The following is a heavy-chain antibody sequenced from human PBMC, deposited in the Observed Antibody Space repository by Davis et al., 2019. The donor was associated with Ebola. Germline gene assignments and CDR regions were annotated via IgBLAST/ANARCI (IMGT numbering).Heavy chain of an antibody. CDR3: ARDLERRDGDSWSYYYYYMDV. J-gene: IGHJ6*03. D-gene: IGHD5-24*01. V-gene: IGHV1-2*02. CDR2: INPNSGGT. CDR1: RYTFTAYY. Sequence: ASVKVSCKASRYTFTAYYMHWVRQAPGQGLEWMGWINPNSGGTNYAQKFQGRVTMTRDTSISTAYMELSRLRSDDTAVYYCARDLERRDGDSWSYYYYYMDVWGKGTTVTVSS.